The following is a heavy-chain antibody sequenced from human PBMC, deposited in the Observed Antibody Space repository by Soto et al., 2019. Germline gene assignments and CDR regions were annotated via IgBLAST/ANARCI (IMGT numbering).Heavy chain of an antibody. CDR3: ARDRGYDAHDYYYNAMDV. V-gene: IGHV1-69*13. D-gene: IGHD2-15*01. Sequence: SVKVSCKASGGTFSSYAISWVLQAPGQGLEWMGGIIPIFGTANYAQKFQGRVTITADESTSTAYMELSSLRSEDTAVYYCARDRGYDAHDYYYNAMDVWGQGTTVTVSS. J-gene: IGHJ6*02. CDR2: IIPIFGTA. CDR1: GGTFSSYA.